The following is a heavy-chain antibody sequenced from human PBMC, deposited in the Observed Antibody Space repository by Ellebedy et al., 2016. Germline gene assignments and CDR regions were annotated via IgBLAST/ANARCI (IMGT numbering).Heavy chain of an antibody. J-gene: IGHJ4*01. V-gene: IGHV4-39*01. CDR2: VYYSGST. CDR3: ARNATGWYFDY. CDR1: GGSMTGIHYY. Sequence: SETLSLTCTVSGGSMTGIHYYWGWIRQPPGKGLEWIGSVYYSGSTVYNPSLKSQITMSVDTSKNQFSVHLRSVTVADTAVYYCARNATGWYFDYWGQGALVTVSS. D-gene: IGHD6-19*01.